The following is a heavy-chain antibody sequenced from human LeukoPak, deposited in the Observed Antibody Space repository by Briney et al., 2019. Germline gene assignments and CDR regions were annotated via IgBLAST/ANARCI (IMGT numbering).Heavy chain of an antibody. CDR1: GGSISSGGYY. CDR3: ARDPTAAGKGAWFDP. CDR2: IYHNGST. D-gene: IGHD6-13*01. V-gene: IGHV4-31*03. J-gene: IGHJ5*02. Sequence: PSETLSLTCTVSGGSISSGGYYWSWIRQHPGKGLEWIGYIYHNGSTYYNPSLKSRVTISVDTSKNQFSLKLSSVAAADTAVYYCARDPTAAGKGAWFDPWGQGTLVTVSS.